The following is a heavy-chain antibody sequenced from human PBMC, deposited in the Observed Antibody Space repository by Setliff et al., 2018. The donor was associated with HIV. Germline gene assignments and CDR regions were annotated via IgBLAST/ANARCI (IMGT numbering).Heavy chain of an antibody. CDR2: ISVYNGNT. D-gene: IGHD2-15*01. J-gene: IGHJ3*02. CDR3: ARAGGFCNAATCLRGYDAFDI. CDR1: TYTFSSYV. V-gene: IGHV1-18*01. Sequence: VASVKVSCKASTYTFSSYVINWVRQAPGQGLEWMGRISVYNGNTIYAQKLQGRVIMTTDTSTSTAYMELRSLRSDDTAVYYCARAGGFCNAATCLRGYDAFDIWGQGTTVTVSS.